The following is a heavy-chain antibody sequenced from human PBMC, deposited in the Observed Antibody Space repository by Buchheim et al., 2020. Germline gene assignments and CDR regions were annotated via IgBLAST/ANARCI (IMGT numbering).Heavy chain of an antibody. CDR1: GFTFSSYA. CDR2: ISGSGGST. D-gene: IGHD3-22*01. CDR3: AKEHDYYDSSGPSPYFDY. Sequence: EVQLLESGGGLVRPGGSLRLSCAASGFTFSSYAMSWVRQAPGKGLEWVSAISGSGGSTYYADSVKGRFTISRDNSKNTLYLQMNSLRAEDTAVYYCAKEHDYYDSSGPSPYFDYWGQGTL. J-gene: IGHJ4*02. V-gene: IGHV3-23*01.